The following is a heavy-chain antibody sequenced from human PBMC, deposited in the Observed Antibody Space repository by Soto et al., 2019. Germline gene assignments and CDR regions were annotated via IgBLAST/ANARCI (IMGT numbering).Heavy chain of an antibody. Sequence: LTCAVYGGSFSGYYWSWIRQPPGKGLEWIGSVFYTGFTSYNPSLESRVSVSVDTSKNQFSLKVSGVSAADTAVYYCATSQKGYNWNYFDHWGQGALVTVS. CDR3: ATSQKGYNWNYFDH. CDR1: GGSFSGYY. V-gene: IGHV4-34*12. CDR2: VFYTGFT. J-gene: IGHJ4*02. D-gene: IGHD1-20*01.